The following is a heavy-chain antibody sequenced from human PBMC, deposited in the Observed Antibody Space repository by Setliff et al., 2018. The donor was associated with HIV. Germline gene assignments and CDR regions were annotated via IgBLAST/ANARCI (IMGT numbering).Heavy chain of an antibody. Sequence: PGGSLRLSCAASGFTFSSYAMHWVRQAPGKGLEWVAVISYDGSNKYYADSVKGRLTISRDNSKSTLYLQMNSLRAEDTAVYCCARAFGGGGFDPWGQGTLVTVSS. V-gene: IGHV3-30*04. J-gene: IGHJ5*02. CDR1: GFTFSSYA. D-gene: IGHD3-10*01. CDR2: ISYDGSNK. CDR3: ARAFGGGGFDP.